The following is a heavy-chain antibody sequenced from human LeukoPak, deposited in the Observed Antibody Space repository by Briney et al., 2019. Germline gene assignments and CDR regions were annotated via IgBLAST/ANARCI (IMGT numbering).Heavy chain of an antibody. CDR1: NDSISTFY. CDR2: IHNSGST. J-gene: IGHJ4*02. CDR3: ARIRNRPASGLPYFDS. Sequence: PSETLSLTCTVSNDSISTFYWSWVRQPPGKGLECIGYIHNSGSTDYNPSLKSRVTISVDTSKNQFSLKLRSVSAADTAVYYCARIRNRPASGLPYFDSWGQGTLVTVSS. V-gene: IGHV4-59*01. D-gene: IGHD6-13*01.